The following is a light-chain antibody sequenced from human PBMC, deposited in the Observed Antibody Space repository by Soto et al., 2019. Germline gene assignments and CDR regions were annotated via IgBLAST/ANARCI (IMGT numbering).Light chain of an antibody. Sequence: DIQMTQSPSTLSASVGDRVTITCRASQSISTWLAWYQQEPGKAPKLLIHKASSLQSGVPSRFSGSASGTDFTLTISYLQSEDFGTYYCQQFYNYPRTFGQGTKVEIK. CDR1: QSISTW. CDR2: KAS. CDR3: QQFYNYPRT. V-gene: IGKV1-5*03. J-gene: IGKJ1*01.